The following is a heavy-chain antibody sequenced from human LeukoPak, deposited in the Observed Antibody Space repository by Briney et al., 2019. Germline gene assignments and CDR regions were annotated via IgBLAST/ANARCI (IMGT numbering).Heavy chain of an antibody. CDR3: ARVLGVWGSYRIGDAFDI. CDR1: GGSISTSNYY. Sequence: PSETLSLTCTVSGGSISTSNYYWGWIRQPPGKGLEWIGSIYYSGSTYYNPSLKSRVTISVDTSKNQFSLKLSSVTAADTAVYYCARVLGVWGSYRIGDAFDIWGQGTMVTVSS. J-gene: IGHJ3*02. D-gene: IGHD3-16*02. V-gene: IGHV4-39*07. CDR2: IYYSGST.